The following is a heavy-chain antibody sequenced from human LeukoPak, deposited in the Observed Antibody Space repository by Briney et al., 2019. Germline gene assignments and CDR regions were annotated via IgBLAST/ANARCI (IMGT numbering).Heavy chain of an antibody. CDR2: FDPEDGET. V-gene: IGHV1-24*01. CDR3: ARDPGYDFRSGYYLHNYYFDY. D-gene: IGHD3-3*01. Sequence: ASVKVSCKVSGYTLTELSMHWVRQAPGKGLEWMGGFDPEDGETIYAQKFQGRVTMTEDTSTDTACMELRSLRSDDTAVYYCARDPGYDFRSGYYLHNYYFDYWGQGTLVTVSS. CDR1: GYTLTELS. J-gene: IGHJ4*02.